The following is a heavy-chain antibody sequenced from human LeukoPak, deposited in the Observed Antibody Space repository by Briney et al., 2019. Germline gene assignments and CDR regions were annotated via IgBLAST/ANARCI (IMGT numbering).Heavy chain of an antibody. D-gene: IGHD6-19*01. Sequence: GGSLRLSCAASEFTFSSYSMNWVGQAPGKGLEWVSYITNSGNSKSYADSVKGRFTISRDNAKNSLYLQMNSLRAEDTAVYYCARGESAGKRGGLDYWGQGTLVTVSS. CDR2: ITNSGNSK. CDR3: ARGESAGKRGGLDY. V-gene: IGHV3-48*04. J-gene: IGHJ4*02. CDR1: EFTFSSYS.